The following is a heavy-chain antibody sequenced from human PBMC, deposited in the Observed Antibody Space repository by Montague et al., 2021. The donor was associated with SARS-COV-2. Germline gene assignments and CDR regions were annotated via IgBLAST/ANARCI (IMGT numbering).Heavy chain of an antibody. J-gene: IGHJ6*02. Sequence: SETLSLTCTVSGGSISSYYWSWIRQPAGKGLEWIGRIYSSGSTNYNPSLKSRVTMSVDTSKNQFSLKLSSVTAADTALYYCARDRPRWYYDGWGTYTWGGYGMDVWGQGTTVTVSS. V-gene: IGHV4-4*07. D-gene: IGHD3-10*01. CDR1: GGSISSYY. CDR2: IYSSGST. CDR3: ARDRPRWYYDGWGTYTWGGYGMDV.